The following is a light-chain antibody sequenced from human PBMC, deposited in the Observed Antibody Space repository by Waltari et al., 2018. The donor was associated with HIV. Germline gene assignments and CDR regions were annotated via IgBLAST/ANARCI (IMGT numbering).Light chain of an antibody. J-gene: IGLJ2*01. Sequence: QSALTQPRSVSGSPGQSVTISCTGTSSDRGRYNYVSWYQQYPGRAPKLMMYDVSKRPSGVPDRFSGSKSGNTASLTISGLQTEDEGDYYCCSYAGSYTLVFGGGTKLTVL. CDR2: DVS. CDR3: CSYAGSYTLV. V-gene: IGLV2-11*01. CDR1: SSDRGRYNY.